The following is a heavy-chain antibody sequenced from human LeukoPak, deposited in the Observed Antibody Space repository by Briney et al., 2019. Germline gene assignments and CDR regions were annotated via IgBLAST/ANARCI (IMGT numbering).Heavy chain of an antibody. CDR2: IRYVGRNK. V-gene: IGHV3-30*02. J-gene: IGHJ4*02. CDR3: AKEAFVYSGYYPLDY. D-gene: IGHD3-22*01. CDR1: GFTFSDYA. Sequence: GGSLRLSCAASGFTFSDYAMHWVRQAPGKGLEWLTFIRYVGRNKYYADSLKGRFTISRDDSKNTLYLQMNSLRAEDTAVYYCAKEAFVYSGYYPLDYWGQGTLVTVSS.